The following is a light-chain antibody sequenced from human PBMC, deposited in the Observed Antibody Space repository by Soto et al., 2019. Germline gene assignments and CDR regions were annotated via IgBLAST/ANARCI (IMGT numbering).Light chain of an antibody. CDR2: AAS. CDR1: QTITDY. Sequence: DIQMTQSPSALSASVGDRVTITFLASQTITDYLNWYQHKPGQAPNLLIYAASTLQAGVPSRFRGSGSGTDFTLTISSLQPEDFATYFCQQSNSSPPTFGGGTKVDIK. CDR3: QQSNSSPPT. V-gene: IGKV1-39*01. J-gene: IGKJ4*01.